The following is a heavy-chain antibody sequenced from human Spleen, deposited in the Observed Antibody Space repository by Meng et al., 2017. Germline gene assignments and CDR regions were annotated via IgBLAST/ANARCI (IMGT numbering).Heavy chain of an antibody. CDR3: ARDRAAAGPFDP. J-gene: IGHJ5*02. CDR1: GYTFTSYY. D-gene: IGHD6-13*01. CDR2: INPSGGST. V-gene: IGHV1-46*01. Sequence: ASVKVSCKAFGYTFTSYYMHWVRQAPGRGLEWMGMINPSGGSTTYAQKFQGRVTITTDESTSTAYMELSSLRSEDTAVYYCARDRAAAGPFDPWGQGTLVTVSS.